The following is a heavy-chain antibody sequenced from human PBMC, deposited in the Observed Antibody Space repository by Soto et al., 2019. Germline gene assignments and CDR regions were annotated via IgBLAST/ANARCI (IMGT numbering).Heavy chain of an antibody. CDR2: MIPIFGTA. V-gene: IGHV1-69*01. J-gene: IGHJ4*02. CDR3: YSVVVTAIPVQGFDY. CDR1: GGTFSSYA. D-gene: IGHD2-21*02. Sequence: QVQLVQSGAEVKKPGSSVKVSCKASGGTFSSYAISWVRQAPGQGLEWMGGMIPIFGTANYAQKFQGRVTITADESTSTAYMELSSLRSEDTAVYYCYSVVVTAIPVQGFDYWGQGTLVTVSS.